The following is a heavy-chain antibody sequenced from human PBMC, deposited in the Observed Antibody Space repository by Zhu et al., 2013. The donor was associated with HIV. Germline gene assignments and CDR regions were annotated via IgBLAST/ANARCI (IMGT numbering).Heavy chain of an antibody. CDR3: ARDRAAPTYYFDY. Sequence: VQLVQSGAEVKKPGSSVRVSCKASGGTFSNYAVSWVRQAPGQGLEWMGGISPIFGTTDYAQKLQGRVTMTIDTSTRTAYMELRSLRSDDTAVYYCARDRAAPTYYFDYWGQGTLVTVSS. V-gene: IGHV1-69*06. CDR1: GGTFSNYA. J-gene: IGHJ4*02. CDR2: ISPIFGTT. D-gene: IGHD6-13*01.